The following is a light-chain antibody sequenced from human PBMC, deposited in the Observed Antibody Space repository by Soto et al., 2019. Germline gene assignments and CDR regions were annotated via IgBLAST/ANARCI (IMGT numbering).Light chain of an antibody. Sequence: QYVLTQPPSASGSPGQSVTISCTGSSSDVGGYNNVSWYQQHPGKAPKLMIYDVSKRPSGVPDRFSGSKSGNTASLTVSGLQAEDEADYYCSSYAGSNIVVFGGGTKLTVL. V-gene: IGLV2-8*01. CDR1: SSDVGGYNN. CDR3: SSYAGSNIVV. J-gene: IGLJ2*01. CDR2: DVS.